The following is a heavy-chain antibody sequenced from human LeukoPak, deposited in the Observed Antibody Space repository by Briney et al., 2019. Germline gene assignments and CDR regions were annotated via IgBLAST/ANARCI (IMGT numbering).Heavy chain of an antibody. CDR1: GYTLTELS. V-gene: IGHV1-24*01. D-gene: IGHD3-3*01. CDR2: FDPEDGET. J-gene: IGHJ4*02. Sequence: ASVKVSCKVSGYTLTELSMHWVRQAPGKGLEWMGGFDPEDGETIYAQKFQGRVTMTEDTSTDTAFMELSSLRSEDTAVYYCATWPLWSGYIFDYWGQGTLVTVSS. CDR3: ATWPLWSGYIFDY.